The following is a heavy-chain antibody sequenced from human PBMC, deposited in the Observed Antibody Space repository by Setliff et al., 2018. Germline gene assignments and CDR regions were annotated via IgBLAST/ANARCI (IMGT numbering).Heavy chain of an antibody. CDR1: GGSISSYY. Sequence: KPSETLSLTCTVSGGSISSYYWSWIRQPAGKGLEWIGHIYIGGSANYSPSLKSRVTMSIDTSKNQFSLRLSSVTAADTAVYYCARGFAAEYSSGWGTWYYYYYMDVWGKGTTVTVSS. J-gene: IGHJ6*03. D-gene: IGHD6-19*01. CDR3: ARGFAAEYSSGWGTWYYYYYMDV. V-gene: IGHV4-4*07. CDR2: IYIGGSA.